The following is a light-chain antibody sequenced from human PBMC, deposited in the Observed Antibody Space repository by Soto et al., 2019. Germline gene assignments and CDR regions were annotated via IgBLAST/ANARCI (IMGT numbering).Light chain of an antibody. CDR2: KAS. Sequence: DTQMTQSPSTLSASAGDRVTITCRASQNINSWLAWYQHKPGKAPKLLIYKASSLESGVPSRFSGSGSGTEFTLTISTLQPEDFASYYCLQYNSHSWTFGQETKVEMK. CDR3: LQYNSHSWT. V-gene: IGKV1-5*03. J-gene: IGKJ1*01. CDR1: QNINSW.